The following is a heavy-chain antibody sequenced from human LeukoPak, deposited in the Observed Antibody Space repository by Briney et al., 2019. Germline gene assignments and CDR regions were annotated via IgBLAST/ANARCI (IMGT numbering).Heavy chain of an antibody. V-gene: IGHV4-59*01. Sequence: SETLSLTCTVSGGSISSYYWSWIRQPPGKGLEWIGYIYYSGSTNYNPSLKSRVTISVDTSKNQFPLKLSSVTAADTAVYYCAREEVVAAMGAFDIWGQGTMVTVSS. CDR3: AREEVVAAMGAFDI. CDR2: IYYSGST. CDR1: GGSISSYY. D-gene: IGHD2-15*01. J-gene: IGHJ3*02.